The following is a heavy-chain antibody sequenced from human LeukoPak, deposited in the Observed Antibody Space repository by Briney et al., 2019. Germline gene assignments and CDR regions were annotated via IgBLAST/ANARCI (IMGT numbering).Heavy chain of an antibody. J-gene: IGHJ1*01. D-gene: IGHD6-19*01. CDR2: IYWDDDK. Sequence: SGPTLVKPTQTLTLTCTFSGFSLSTSGVGVGWIRQPPGKALEWLALIYWDDDKRYSPSLKSRLTITKDTSKNQVVRTMTNMDPVDTAAYYCAHSYSSGWYRGFQHWGQGTLVTVSS. V-gene: IGHV2-5*02. CDR3: AHSYSSGWYRGFQH. CDR1: GFSLSTSGVG.